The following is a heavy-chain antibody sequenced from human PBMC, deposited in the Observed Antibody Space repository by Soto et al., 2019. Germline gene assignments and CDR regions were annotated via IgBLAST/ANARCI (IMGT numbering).Heavy chain of an antibody. CDR3: ARDSKSGRYYGMDV. CDR1: GFTVSSNY. CDR2: IYSGGST. Sequence: GGSLRLSCAASGFTVSSNYMSWVRQAPGKGLEWVSVIYSGGSTYYADSVKGRFTISRDNSKNTLYLQMNSLRAEDTAVYYCARDSKSGRYYGMDVWGQGTTVTVSS. V-gene: IGHV3-53*01. J-gene: IGHJ6*02. D-gene: IGHD6-25*01.